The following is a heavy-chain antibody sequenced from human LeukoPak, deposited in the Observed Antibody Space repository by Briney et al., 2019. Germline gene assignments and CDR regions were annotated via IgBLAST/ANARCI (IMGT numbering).Heavy chain of an antibody. Sequence: PSETLSLTCTVSGGSISSYYWSWIRQPPGKGLEWIGYIYYTGSTNYNPSLKSRVTISVDTSKNRFSLKVSSVTAADTAVYYCATMIDGIWGQGTMVTVS. CDR1: GGSISSYY. V-gene: IGHV4-59*01. CDR3: ATMIDGI. J-gene: IGHJ3*02. D-gene: IGHD3-16*01. CDR2: IYYTGST.